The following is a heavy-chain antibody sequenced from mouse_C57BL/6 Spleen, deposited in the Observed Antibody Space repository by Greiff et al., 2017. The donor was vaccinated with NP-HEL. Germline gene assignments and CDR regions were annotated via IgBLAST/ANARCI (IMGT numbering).Heavy chain of an antibody. V-gene: IGHV1-42*01. Sequence: DVKLVESGPELVKPGASVKISCKASGYSFTGYYMNWVKQSPEKSLEWIGEINPSTGGTTYNQKFKAKATLTVDKSSSTAYMQLKSLTSEDSAVYYCARGITTAPFDYWGQGTTLTVSS. J-gene: IGHJ2*01. CDR2: INPSTGGT. CDR1: GYSFTGYY. CDR3: ARGITTAPFDY. D-gene: IGHD1-2*01.